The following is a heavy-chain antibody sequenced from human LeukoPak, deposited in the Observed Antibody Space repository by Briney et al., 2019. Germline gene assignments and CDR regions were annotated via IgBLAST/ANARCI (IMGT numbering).Heavy chain of an antibody. D-gene: IGHD1-14*01. CDR1: GGTFISYA. CDR2: IIPIFGTA. V-gene: IGHV1-69*05. J-gene: IGHJ6*03. CDR3: ARDHQIRTKDYYYYYSMDA. Sequence: SVKVSCKASGGTFISYASSWVRQSPGQGLEWMGRIIPIFGTANYAQKFQGRVTITTDESTSTAYMELSSLRSEDTAVYYCARDHQIRTKDYYYYYSMDAGGKGTTATVS.